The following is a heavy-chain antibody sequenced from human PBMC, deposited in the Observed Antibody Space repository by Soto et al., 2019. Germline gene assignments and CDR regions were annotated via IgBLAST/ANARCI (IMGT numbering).Heavy chain of an antibody. CDR2: IHHSGGT. D-gene: IGHD5-12*01. Sequence: QVQLQESGPGLVKPSGTLSPSCAVSGGSVSNNNWWSWVRQSPGNGLEWIGEIHHSGGTSYNPSLESRATLSVDKSKNELSLRLNYVTAADTAVYYCTKNSAYALDYWGLGILVTVSS. V-gene: IGHV4-4*02. J-gene: IGHJ4*02. CDR1: GGSVSNNNW. CDR3: TKNSAYALDY.